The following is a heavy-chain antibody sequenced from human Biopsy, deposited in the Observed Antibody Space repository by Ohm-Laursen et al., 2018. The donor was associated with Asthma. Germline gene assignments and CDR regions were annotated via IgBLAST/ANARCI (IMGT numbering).Heavy chain of an antibody. CDR2: IYYSGST. D-gene: IGHD4-17*01. CDR3: ARTTYGHDGFDP. J-gene: IGHJ5*02. CDR1: GGSINIGDYC. Sequence: PSQTLSLTCAVSGGSINIGDYCWSWIRQHPVKGLEWIGHIYYSGSTYYNPSLKSRVSISLDTSKNQFSLSLTSVTAADTAVYYCARTTYGHDGFDPWGQGTLVTVSS. V-gene: IGHV4-31*11.